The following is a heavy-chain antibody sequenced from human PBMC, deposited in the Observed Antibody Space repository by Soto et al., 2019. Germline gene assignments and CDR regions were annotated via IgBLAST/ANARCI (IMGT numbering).Heavy chain of an antibody. CDR1: GFTFSNYG. Sequence: QVQLVESGGGVVQPGRSLRLSCAASGFTFSNYGMHWVRQAPGKGLEWVATISYDGSKEFYADSVKGRFTISRDTSENTLYLQMNSLRHEDTAVYYCAKDPRYCNIGECYIYYYYYMDVWGKGPTVTVSS. D-gene: IGHD2-8*01. CDR3: AKDPRYCNIGECYIYYYYYMDV. V-gene: IGHV3-30*18. J-gene: IGHJ6*03. CDR2: ISYDGSKE.